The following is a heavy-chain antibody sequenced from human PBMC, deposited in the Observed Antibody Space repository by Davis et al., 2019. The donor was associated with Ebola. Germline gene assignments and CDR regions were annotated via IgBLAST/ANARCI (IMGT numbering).Heavy chain of an antibody. CDR2: IYYSGST. J-gene: IGHJ6*02. CDR1: GGSISSSSYY. V-gene: IGHV4-39*01. D-gene: IGHD4-17*01. Sequence: PSETLSLTCTVSGGSISSSSYYWGWIRQPPGKGLEWIGSIYYSGSTYYNPSLKSRVTISVDTSKNQFSLKLSSVTAADTAVYYCARGSYGDYEYYYYGMDVWGQGTTVTVSS. CDR3: ARGSYGDYEYYYYGMDV.